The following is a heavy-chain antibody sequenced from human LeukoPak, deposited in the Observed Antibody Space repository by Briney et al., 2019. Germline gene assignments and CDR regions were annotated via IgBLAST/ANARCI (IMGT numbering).Heavy chain of an antibody. CDR1: GFTFSSYS. V-gene: IGHV3-48*02. D-gene: IGHD6-13*01. CDR3: ARDRGYSSSWYGFGY. Sequence: GGSLRLSCAASGFTFSSYSMNWVRQAPGKGLEWVSYISSSSSTIYYADSVKGRFTISRDNAKNSLYLQMNSLRDEDTAVYYCARDRGYSSSWYGFGYWGQGTLVTVSS. CDR2: ISSSSSTI. J-gene: IGHJ4*02.